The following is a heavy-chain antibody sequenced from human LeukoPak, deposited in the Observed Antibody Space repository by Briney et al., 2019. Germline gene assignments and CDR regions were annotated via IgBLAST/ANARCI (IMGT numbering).Heavy chain of an antibody. J-gene: IGHJ4*02. CDR2: INPHSGRT. D-gene: IGHD5-18*01. Sequence: GASVKVSCKASGYTFTGYYMHWVRQAPGQGLEWMGWINPHSGRTNYAQKFQGRVTMTRDTSISTAFMELSRLRSDDTAVYYCAREPVFGVDTAINYWGQGTLVTVSS. V-gene: IGHV1-2*02. CDR1: GYTFTGYY. CDR3: AREPVFGVDTAINY.